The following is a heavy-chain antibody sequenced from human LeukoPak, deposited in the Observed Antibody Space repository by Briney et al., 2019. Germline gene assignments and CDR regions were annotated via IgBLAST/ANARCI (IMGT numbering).Heavy chain of an antibody. CDR2: ISAYDGGT. CDR1: GYTFTGYA. J-gene: IGHJ6*02. Sequence: GASVKVSCKASGYTFTGYALNGVRQAPGQGLEWMGWISAYDGGTKYAQDLQGRVTMTTDTYTRTAYMELTRLKSDDTAVYYCARDPLTSTWSPYYFTLDVWGQGTTVSVSS. V-gene: IGHV1-18*01. D-gene: IGHD6-13*01. CDR3: ARDPLTSTWSPYYFTLDV.